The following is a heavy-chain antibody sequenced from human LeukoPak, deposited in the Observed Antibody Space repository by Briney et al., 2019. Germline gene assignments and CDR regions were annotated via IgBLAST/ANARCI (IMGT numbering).Heavy chain of an antibody. D-gene: IGHD6-13*01. Sequence: GGSLRLSCAASGFTFSSYSMNWVRQAPGKGLEWVSVIYSGGSTYYADSVKGRFTISRENAKNSLYLQMNSLRAGDTAVYYCARDQSSSWYYGMDVWGQGTTVTVSS. CDR1: GFTFSSYS. V-gene: IGHV3-66*01. J-gene: IGHJ6*02. CDR3: ARDQSSSWYYGMDV. CDR2: IYSGGST.